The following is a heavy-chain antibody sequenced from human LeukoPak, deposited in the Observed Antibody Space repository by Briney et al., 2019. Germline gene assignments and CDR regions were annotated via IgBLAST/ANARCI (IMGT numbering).Heavy chain of an antibody. D-gene: IGHD6-6*01. V-gene: IGHV1-46*01. CDR2: INPSGGST. CDR3: ARDSIAALGIFDY. Sequence: ASVKVSCTASGYTFTIYYMHWVRQAPGQGLGWMGIINPSGGSTSYTQKFQGRVTMTRDMSTSTVYMELSRLRSEDTAVYYCARDSIAALGIFDYWGQGTLVTVSS. J-gene: IGHJ4*02. CDR1: GYTFTIYY.